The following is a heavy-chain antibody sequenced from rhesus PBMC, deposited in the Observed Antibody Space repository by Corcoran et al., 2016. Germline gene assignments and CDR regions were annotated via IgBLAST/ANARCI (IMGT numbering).Heavy chain of an antibody. CDR2: IYGSGSST. CDR3: AKHSSGWYGDFFDY. J-gene: IGHJ4*01. Sequence: QLQLQESGPGLVKPSETLSVTCAVSGGSISSNYWSWIRQPPGKGLEWIGRIYGSGSSTNYNPSLKSRVTLSVDTSKNQLSLKLSSVTAADTAVFYCAKHSSGWYGDFFDYWGQGVLVTVSS. V-gene: IGHV4-169*01. CDR1: GGSISSNY. D-gene: IGHD6-31*01.